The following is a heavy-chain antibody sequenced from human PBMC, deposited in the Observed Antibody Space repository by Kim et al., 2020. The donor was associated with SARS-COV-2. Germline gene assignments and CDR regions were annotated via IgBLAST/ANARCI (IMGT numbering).Heavy chain of an antibody. J-gene: IGHJ4*02. CDR2: T. Sequence: TRYSPSFQGQVTISADKSISTANLQWSSLKASDTAMYYCARQSQQLVTHWGQGTLVTVSS. V-gene: IGHV5-51*01. CDR3: ARQSQQLVTH. D-gene: IGHD6-13*01.